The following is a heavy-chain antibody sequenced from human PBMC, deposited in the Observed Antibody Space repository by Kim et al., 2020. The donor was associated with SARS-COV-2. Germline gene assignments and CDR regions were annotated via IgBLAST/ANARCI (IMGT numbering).Heavy chain of an antibody. V-gene: IGHV1-2*02. CDR1: GYTFTDYN. CDR3: ASVISRLLQFAAFD. D-gene: IGHD3-16*01. J-gene: IGHJ3*02. Sequence: ASVKVSCKASGYTFTDYNIHWVRQAPGQDLEWMGWINPKSGGPNFALKFQGRVTMTTDTSLTTAYMELSSLTSDDTAKYYCASVISRLLQFAAFD. CDR2: INPKSGGP.